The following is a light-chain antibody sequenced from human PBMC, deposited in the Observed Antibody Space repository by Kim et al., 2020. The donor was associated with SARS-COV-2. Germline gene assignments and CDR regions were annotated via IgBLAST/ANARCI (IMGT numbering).Light chain of an antibody. J-gene: IGLJ2*01. CDR3: NSRDSNDNVV. CDR1: SLRSYY. CDR2: GKN. V-gene: IGLV3-19*01. Sequence: ALGQTARIKCQGDSLRSYYATWYQQKPGQAPILVIYGKNNRPSGVPDRFSGSSSGNTASLTITGTQAGDEADYYCNSRDSNDNVVFGGGTKLTVL.